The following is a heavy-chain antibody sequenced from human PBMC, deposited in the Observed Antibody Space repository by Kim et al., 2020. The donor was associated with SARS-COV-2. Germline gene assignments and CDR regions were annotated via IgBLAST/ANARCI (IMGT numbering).Heavy chain of an antibody. D-gene: IGHD3-22*01. CDR2: IYYSGST. CDR1: GCSISSSSYY. J-gene: IGHJ4*02. CDR3: ASYNYYDSSSYYYVSDFDY. V-gene: IGHV4-39*01. Sequence: SETLSLTCTVSGCSISSSSYYWGWIRQPTGMGLEGIVSIYYSGSTYDNPLIKSRVTISVDTSKNQYSLKLSSVTAAHTAVYYWASYNYYDSSSYYYVSDFDYWGQGTLVTVSS.